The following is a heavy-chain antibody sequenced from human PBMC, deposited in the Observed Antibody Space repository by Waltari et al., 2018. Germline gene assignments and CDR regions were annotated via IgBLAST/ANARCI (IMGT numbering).Heavy chain of an antibody. V-gene: IGHV3-30*02. CDR2: ISYDGSNE. CDR3: VKGNEIDY. D-gene: IGHD1-1*01. CDR1: GVNFTLFG. J-gene: IGHJ4*02. Sequence: QVHLVESGGGVVQPGGSLGLYCAAPGVNFTLFGMHWVRQAPGKGLEWVSFISYDGSNENYADSVKGRFTMSRDNSKKMLYVQMNNLRAEDSAVYYCVKGNEIDYWGQGTLVTVSS.